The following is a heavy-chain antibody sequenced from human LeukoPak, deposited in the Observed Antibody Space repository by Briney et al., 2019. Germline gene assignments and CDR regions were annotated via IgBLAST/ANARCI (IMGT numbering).Heavy chain of an antibody. CDR2: ITASGLST. CDR3: AKPLNGTYFSIDY. Sequence: PVGSLRLSCAASGFTFSNYVMSGVRQTPGKGVEWVSSITASGLSTYYPDSVKGPFTISRDNSKNTLYLQMNSLRAEDPGLYYCAKPLNGTYFSIDYWGQGTLVTVSS. V-gene: IGHV3-23*01. CDR1: GFTFSNYV. J-gene: IGHJ4*02. D-gene: IGHD1-26*01.